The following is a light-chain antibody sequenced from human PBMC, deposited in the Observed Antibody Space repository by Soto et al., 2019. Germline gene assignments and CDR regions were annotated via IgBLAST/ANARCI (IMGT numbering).Light chain of an antibody. CDR3: QQYNSWPRT. J-gene: IGKJ1*01. CDR1: HSVSSN. V-gene: IGKV3-15*01. Sequence: EIVMTQSPALLSVSPGERATLSCRASHSVSSNLAWYQQKPGQAPRLLIYRASTRATSIPARFTGSGSGTEFTLAISGLQSEDFAVYYCQQYNSWPRTFGQGTKVEIK. CDR2: RAS.